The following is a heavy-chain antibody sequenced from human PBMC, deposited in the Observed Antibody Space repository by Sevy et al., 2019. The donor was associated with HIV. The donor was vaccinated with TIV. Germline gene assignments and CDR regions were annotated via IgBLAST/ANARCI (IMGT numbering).Heavy chain of an antibody. D-gene: IGHD2-15*01. V-gene: IGHV3-15*01. Sequence: GGSLRLSCAASGFTFSNAWMSWVRQAPGKGLEWVGRIKSKTDGGTTDYAAPVKGRFTISRDDSKNTLYLQMNSLKTEDTAVYYCLTVVAADHAFDIWGQGTMVTVSS. J-gene: IGHJ3*02. CDR3: LTVVAADHAFDI. CDR2: IKSKTDGGTT. CDR1: GFTFSNAW.